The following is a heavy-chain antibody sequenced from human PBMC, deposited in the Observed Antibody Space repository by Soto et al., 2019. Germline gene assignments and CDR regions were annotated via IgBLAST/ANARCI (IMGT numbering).Heavy chain of an antibody. V-gene: IGHV1-69*13. D-gene: IGHD5-12*01. Sequence: SVKVSCKASGGTFSSYAISWVRQAPGQGLEWMGGIIPIFGTANYAQKFQGRVTITADESTGTAYMELSSLRSEDTAVYYCARLGGYSGYDFRFDYWGQGTLVTVSS. J-gene: IGHJ4*02. CDR2: IIPIFGTA. CDR3: ARLGGYSGYDFRFDY. CDR1: GGTFSSYA.